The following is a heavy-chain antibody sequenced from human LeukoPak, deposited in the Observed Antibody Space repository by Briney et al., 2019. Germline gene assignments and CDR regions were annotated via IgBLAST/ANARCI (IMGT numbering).Heavy chain of an antibody. V-gene: IGHV1-69*06. CDR1: GGTFSSYA. CDR3: ASEISRAAAGFFDY. D-gene: IGHD6-13*01. CDR2: IIPIFGTA. Sequence: SVKVSCKASGGTFSSYAISWVRQAPGQGLEWMGGIIPIFGTANYAQKFQGRVTITADKSTSTAYMELSSLRSEDTAVYYCASEISRAAAGFFDYWGQGTLVTVSS. J-gene: IGHJ4*02.